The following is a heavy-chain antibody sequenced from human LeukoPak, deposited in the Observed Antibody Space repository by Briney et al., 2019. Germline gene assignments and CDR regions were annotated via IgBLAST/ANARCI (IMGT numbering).Heavy chain of an antibody. J-gene: IGHJ4*02. CDR2: IKEDGTET. D-gene: IGHD6-13*01. V-gene: IGHV3-7*01. CDR1: GFMFSSNW. CDR3: ARDSSNNY. Sequence: PGGSLRLSCAASGFMFSSNWMSWVRLAPGKGLEWVANIKEDGTETYYVDSVKGRFTISRDNAKNSLYLQMNSLRAEDTAVYYCARDSSNNYWGQGTLVTVSS.